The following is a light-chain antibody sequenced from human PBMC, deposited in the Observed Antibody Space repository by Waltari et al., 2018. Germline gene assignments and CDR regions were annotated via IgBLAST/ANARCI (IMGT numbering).Light chain of an antibody. CDR2: DDR. V-gene: IGLV3-21*02. CDR3: QVWDSSDDHVV. CDR1: NIGSKS. Sequence: SYVLTQPPSVSVAPGQTATIACGENNIGSKSVPWYQQKPGRAPGLVVYDDRHRPPGIPGRFSGSNCGTATLTSSGVEGGDEADYYCQVWDSSDDHVVFGGGTKLTVL. J-gene: IGLJ2*01.